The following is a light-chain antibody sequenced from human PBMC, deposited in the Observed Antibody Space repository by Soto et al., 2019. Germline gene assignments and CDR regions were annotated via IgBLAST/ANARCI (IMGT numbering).Light chain of an antibody. CDR3: SSYTSESTRV. Sequence: QSALTQPASVSGSPGQSITISCTGTSSDVGGYNYVSWYQQHPGKAPKLIIYEVSDRPSGVSNRFSGSKSGNTASLTISGLQAEDEADYYCSSYTSESTRVFGGGTKLTVL. V-gene: IGLV2-14*01. J-gene: IGLJ3*02. CDR2: EVS. CDR1: SSDVGGYNY.